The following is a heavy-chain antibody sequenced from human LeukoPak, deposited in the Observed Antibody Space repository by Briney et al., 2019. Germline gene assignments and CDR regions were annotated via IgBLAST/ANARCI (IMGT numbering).Heavy chain of an antibody. V-gene: IGHV3-7*03. CDR1: GFTFSNYW. J-gene: IGHJ4*02. CDR2: IKQDGSEE. Sequence: GSLRLSCAASGFTFSNYWMSWVRQAPGKGLEWVAKIKQDGSEEYYVDSVKGRFTISRDNAKNLLFLQMNSLRVEDTAIYYCARGGSYPGCWGQGTLVTVSS. CDR3: ARGGSYPGC. D-gene: IGHD1-26*01.